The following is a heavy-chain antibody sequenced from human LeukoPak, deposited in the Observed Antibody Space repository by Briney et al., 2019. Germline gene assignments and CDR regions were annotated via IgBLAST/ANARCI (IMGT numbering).Heavy chain of an antibody. CDR3: ARNNGYSSSWSLLDY. D-gene: IGHD6-13*01. CDR1: AGSISSSNW. J-gene: IGHJ4*02. CDR2: IYHSGST. V-gene: IGHV4-4*02. Sequence: PSETLSLTCAVSAGSISSSNWWSWVRQPPGKGLEWIGEIYHSGSTNYNTSLKSRVTISVDESKNQFSLKLSSVTAADTAVYYCARNNGYSSSWSLLDYWGQGTLVTVSS.